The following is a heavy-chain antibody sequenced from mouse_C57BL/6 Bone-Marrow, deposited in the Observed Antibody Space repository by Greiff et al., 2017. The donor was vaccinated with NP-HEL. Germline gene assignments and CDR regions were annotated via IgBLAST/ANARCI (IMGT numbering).Heavy chain of an antibody. D-gene: IGHD2-5*01. CDR2: ISYDGSN. J-gene: IGHJ3*01. V-gene: IGHV3-6*01. CDR1: GYSITSGYY. CDR3: ASRSNYWFAY. Sequence: EVQLQESGPGLVKPSQSLSLTCSVTGYSITSGYYWNWIRQFPGNKLEWMGYISYDGSNNYNPSLKNRISITRDTSKNQFFLKLNSVTTEDTATYYCASRSNYWFAYWGQGTLVTVSA.